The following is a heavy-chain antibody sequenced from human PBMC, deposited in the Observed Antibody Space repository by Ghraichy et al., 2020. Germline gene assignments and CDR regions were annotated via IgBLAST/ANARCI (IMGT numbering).Heavy chain of an antibody. CDR3: ARDGSGYFDSSGYLQTDYFDY. D-gene: IGHD3-22*01. CDR2: ISSSRSYI. Sequence: GGSLRLSCAASGFTFSSYSMNWVRQAPGKGLEWVSSISSSRSYIYYADSVRGRFTISRDNAKNSLYLQMNSLRAEDTAVYYCARDGSGYFDSSGYLQTDYFDYWGQGTLVTVSS. J-gene: IGHJ4*02. V-gene: IGHV3-21*01. CDR1: GFTFSSYS.